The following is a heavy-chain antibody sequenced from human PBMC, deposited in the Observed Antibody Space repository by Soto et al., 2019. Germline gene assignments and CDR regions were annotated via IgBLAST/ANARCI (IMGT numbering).Heavy chain of an antibody. V-gene: IGHV4-31*02. CDR2: IYYSGST. D-gene: IGHD3-22*01. CDR3: ARVVDSTGYNFCFDY. CDR1: GGSINTGGYY. Sequence: QVQLQESGPGLVKPAQTLSLTCTVSGGSINTGGYYWSWIRQHPGKGLEWIGYIYYSGSTYYNPSLKSRLIISKDTSKNQFSLNVSSVTAADPAVYYCARVVDSTGYNFCFDYWGEGTLVTVSS. J-gene: IGHJ4*02.